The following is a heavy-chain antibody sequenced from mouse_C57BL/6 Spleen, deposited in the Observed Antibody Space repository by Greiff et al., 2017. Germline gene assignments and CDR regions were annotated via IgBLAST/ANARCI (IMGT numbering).Heavy chain of an antibody. D-gene: IGHD2-2*01. CDR2: LHPYNDDT. CDR1: GYTFTTYP. J-gene: IGHJ4*01. V-gene: IGHV1-47*01. Sequence: VKLVESGAELVKPGASVKMSCKASGYTFTTYPIEWMKQNHGKSLEWIGNLHPYNDDTKYNEKFKGKATLAVEKSSSTVYLELSRLTSDDSAVYYCARGGYDPYYAMDYWGQGTSVTVSS. CDR3: ARGGYDPYYAMDY.